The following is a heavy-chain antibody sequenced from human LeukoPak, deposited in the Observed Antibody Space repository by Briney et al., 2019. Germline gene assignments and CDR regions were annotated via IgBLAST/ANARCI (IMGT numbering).Heavy chain of an antibody. CDR2: IIPIFGTA. CDR3: ARDPDYGGQGY. J-gene: IGHJ4*02. CDR1: GYSHTELS. V-gene: IGHV1-69*13. D-gene: IGHD4-23*01. Sequence: GASVKVSCKVSGYSHTELSMHWVRQAPGQGLEWMGGIIPIFGTANYAQKFQGRVTITADESTSTAYMELSSLRSEDTAVYYCARDPDYGGQGYWGQGTLVTVSS.